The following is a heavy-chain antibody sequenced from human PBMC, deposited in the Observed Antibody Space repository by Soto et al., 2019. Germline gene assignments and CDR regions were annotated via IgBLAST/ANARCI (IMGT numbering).Heavy chain of an antibody. CDR1: GYTFTSYG. V-gene: IGHV1-18*04. D-gene: IGHD4-17*01. Sequence: ASVKVSCKASGYTFTSYGISWVRQAPGQGLEWMGWISAYNGNTNYAQKLQGRVTMTTDTSTSTAYMELRSLRSDDTAVYYCARDGFAVTAADAFDIWGQGTMVIVSS. CDR2: ISAYNGNT. CDR3: ARDGFAVTAADAFDI. J-gene: IGHJ3*02.